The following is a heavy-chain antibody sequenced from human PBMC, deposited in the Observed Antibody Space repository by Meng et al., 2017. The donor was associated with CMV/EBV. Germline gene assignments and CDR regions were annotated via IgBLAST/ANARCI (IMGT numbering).Heavy chain of an antibody. Sequence: SETLSLTCTVSGGSISSYYWSWIRQSPGKGLEWIGYIYYSGSTNYNPSLKSRVTISVDTSKNQFSLKLSSVTAADTAVYYCARDRVVTRYYYYGMDVWGQGTTVTVSS. CDR3: ARDRVVTRYYYYGMDV. V-gene: IGHV4-59*01. D-gene: IGHD4-23*01. CDR2: IYYSGST. J-gene: IGHJ6*02. CDR1: GGSISSYY.